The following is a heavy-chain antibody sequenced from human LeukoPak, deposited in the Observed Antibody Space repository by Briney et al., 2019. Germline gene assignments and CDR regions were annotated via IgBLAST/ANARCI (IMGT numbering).Heavy chain of an antibody. V-gene: IGHV1-24*01. CDR3: ATAPYRSGWYDY. CDR2: FDPEDGET. D-gene: IGHD6-19*01. Sequence: ASVKVSCKVSGYTLTELSMQGVRQAPGKGLEWMGGFDPEDGETIYAQKFQGRVTMTEDTSTDTAYMELSSLRSEDTAVYYCATAPYRSGWYDYWGRGTMVNVSS. CDR1: GYTLTELS. J-gene: IGHJ4*02.